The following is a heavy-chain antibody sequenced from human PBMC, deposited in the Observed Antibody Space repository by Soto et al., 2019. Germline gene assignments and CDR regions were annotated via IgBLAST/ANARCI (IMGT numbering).Heavy chain of an antibody. CDR1: GFTFSSYA. D-gene: IGHD3-9*01. Sequence: PGGSLRLSCAASGFTFSSYAMSWVRQAPGKGLEWVSAISGSGGSTYYADSVKGRFTISRDNSKNTLYLQMNSLRAEDTAVYYCAKPPEDRYFDWLYLDYWGQGTLVTVSS. CDR2: ISGSGGST. CDR3: AKPPEDRYFDWLYLDY. V-gene: IGHV3-23*01. J-gene: IGHJ4*02.